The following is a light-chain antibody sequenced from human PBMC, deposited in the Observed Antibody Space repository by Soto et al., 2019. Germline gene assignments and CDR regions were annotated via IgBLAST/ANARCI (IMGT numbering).Light chain of an antibody. V-gene: IGLV2-14*01. J-gene: IGLJ2*01. CDR2: GVS. Sequence: QSALTQPASVSGSPGRSITISCTATSSDVGGYNYISWYQQHPGKAPKFIIYGVSNRHSGVSNRVSGSRSGNTASLTTSGLQAEDEADYYCSSCTSSSTVIFGGGTKLTVL. CDR3: SSCTSSSTVI. CDR1: SSDVGGYNY.